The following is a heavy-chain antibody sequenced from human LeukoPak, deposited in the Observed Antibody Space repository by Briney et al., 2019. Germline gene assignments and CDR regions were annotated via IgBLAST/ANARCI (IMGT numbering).Heavy chain of an antibody. CDR3: ARDPCDYVWGSYRYTGPFDY. CDR2: INSDGSST. J-gene: IGHJ4*02. CDR1: GFTFSSYW. V-gene: IGHV3-74*01. D-gene: IGHD3-16*02. Sequence: GGSLRLSCAASGFTFSSYWMHWVRQAPGKGLVWVSRINSDGSSTSYADSVKGQFTISRDNAKNTLYLQMNSLRAEDTAVYYCARDPCDYVWGSYRYTGPFDYWGQGTLVTVSP.